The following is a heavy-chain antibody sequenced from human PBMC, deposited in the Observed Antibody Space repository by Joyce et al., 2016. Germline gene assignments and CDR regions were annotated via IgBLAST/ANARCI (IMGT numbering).Heavy chain of an antibody. J-gene: IGHJ4*02. CDR3: AKDRYSLNY. CDR2: ISFDGSNK. D-gene: IGHD1-26*01. V-gene: IGHV3-30*18. CDR1: GSTSSSFG. Sequence: QVQLVESGGGVVQPGGSLRVSCVASGSTSSSFGLHWVRQAPGKGVEWLAVISFDGSNKDYADSVKGRFTISRDNSNHTMFLQMNNRRAEDTAMYYCAKDRYSLNYWGQGTLVTVSS.